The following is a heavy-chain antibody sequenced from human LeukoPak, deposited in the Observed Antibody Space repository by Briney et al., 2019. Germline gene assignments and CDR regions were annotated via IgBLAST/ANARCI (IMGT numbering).Heavy chain of an antibody. Sequence: GGSLRLSCAASGFTFSAYWMHWVRQAPGKGLVWVSRINTDGSSRSSADSVKGRFTISRDNAKNSLYLQMNSLRAEDTALYYCAKDMGPSIAAGNPCDYWGQGTLVTVSS. CDR3: AKDMGPSIAAGNPCDY. V-gene: IGHV3-74*01. J-gene: IGHJ4*02. CDR1: GFTFSAYW. CDR2: INTDGSSR. D-gene: IGHD6-25*01.